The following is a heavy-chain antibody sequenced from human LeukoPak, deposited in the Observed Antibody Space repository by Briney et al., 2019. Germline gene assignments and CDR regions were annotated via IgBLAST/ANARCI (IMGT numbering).Heavy chain of an antibody. D-gene: IGHD3-3*02. V-gene: IGHV3-74*01. J-gene: IGHJ4*02. CDR2: IKGDGSST. CDR1: GFTFSDYW. CDR3: VLISSPGN. Sequence: GGSLRLSCAASGFTFSDYWVHWVRQAPGKGLVWVSNIKGDGSSTGYADSVKGRFTISRDNAKSTLYLQMNSLRAEDTALYYCVLISSPGNWGRGTLVTVSS.